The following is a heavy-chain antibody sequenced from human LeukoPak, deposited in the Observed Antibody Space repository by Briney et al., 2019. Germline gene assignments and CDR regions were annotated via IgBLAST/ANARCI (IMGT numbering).Heavy chain of an antibody. CDR1: GGTFSSYT. CDR3: ARDLFLNIVVVPAAIGSSSAFDI. J-gene: IGHJ3*02. CDR2: IIPILGIA. V-gene: IGHV1-69*04. Sequence: GSSVKVSCKASGGTFSSYTISWVRQAPGQGLEWMGRIIPILGIANYAQKFQGRVTITADKSTSTAYMELSSLRSEDTAVYYCARDLFLNIVVVPAAIGSSSAFDIRGQGTMVTVSS. D-gene: IGHD2-2*02.